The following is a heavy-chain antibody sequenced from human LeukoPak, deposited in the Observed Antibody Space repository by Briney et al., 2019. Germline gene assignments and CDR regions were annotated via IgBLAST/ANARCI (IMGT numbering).Heavy chain of an antibody. D-gene: IGHD2-15*01. Sequence: PGGSLRLSCAASGFTFNNHDMHWVRQAPGKGLEWVAGISYDGRNKYYADSVKGRFTIPRDNSKNTLNLQMNSLRTEDTAVYYCAKPRDIDSWAFDVWGQGTMVTVS. CDR2: ISYDGRNK. CDR1: GFTFNNHD. J-gene: IGHJ3*01. CDR3: AKPRDIDSWAFDV. V-gene: IGHV3-30*18.